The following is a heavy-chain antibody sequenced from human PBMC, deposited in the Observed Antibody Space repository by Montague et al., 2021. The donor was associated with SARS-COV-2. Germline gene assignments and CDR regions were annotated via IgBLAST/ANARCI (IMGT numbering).Heavy chain of an antibody. CDR2: IYSSGTT. CDR3: ARGERWFDP. CDR1: NASISNYY. V-gene: IGHV4-59*01. Sequence: ETLSLTCTVSNASISNYYWSWLRQAPGKGLEWIGQIYSSGTTNYNPSLKSRVTISVDTANDHFSLNLTSVTAADTAVYYCARGERWFDPWGQGTLVTVSS. J-gene: IGHJ5*02. D-gene: IGHD1-26*01.